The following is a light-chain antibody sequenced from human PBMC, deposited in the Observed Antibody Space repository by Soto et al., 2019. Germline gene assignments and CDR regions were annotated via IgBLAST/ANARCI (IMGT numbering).Light chain of an antibody. CDR3: QQYRSWPRT. CDR2: GAT. J-gene: IGKJ1*01. Sequence: EILLTQSPATLSVSPGETATLSCRASQTVLSDLAWYQQKPGQAPRLLVYGATTRATDAPAKFRGSGSGTEFSLTISSVQSEDFATYYCQQYRSWPRTFGQGSKVEI. V-gene: IGKV3-15*01. CDR1: QTVLSD.